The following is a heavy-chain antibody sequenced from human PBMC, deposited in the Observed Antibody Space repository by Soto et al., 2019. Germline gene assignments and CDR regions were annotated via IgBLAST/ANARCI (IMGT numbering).Heavy chain of an antibody. J-gene: IGHJ4*02. Sequence: QVQLMESGGGVVQPGRSLRLSCAASGFTFTNYGLHWVRQAPGKGLEWVAVISHDGINKYYEDSVKGRFTISRDTSKNTLYLQMNSLRPEDTAVYFCAKGRGYEILDSWGQGTQVTVSS. CDR2: ISHDGINK. CDR1: GFTFTNYG. D-gene: IGHD5-12*01. CDR3: AKGRGYEILDS. V-gene: IGHV3-30*18.